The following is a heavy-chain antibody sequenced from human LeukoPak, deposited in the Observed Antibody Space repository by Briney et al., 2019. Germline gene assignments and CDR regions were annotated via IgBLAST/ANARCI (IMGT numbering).Heavy chain of an antibody. V-gene: IGHV4-61*01. CDR2: IYYSGST. Sequence: SETLSLTCTVSGGSVNSGSYYWNWIRQPPGKGLGWIGYIYYSGSTNYNPSLKSRVTISVDTSKNQFSLKLSSVTAADTAVYYCARAAYSGSYHSDYWGQGTLVTVSS. CDR1: GGSVNSGSYY. J-gene: IGHJ4*02. D-gene: IGHD1-26*01. CDR3: ARAAYSGSYHSDY.